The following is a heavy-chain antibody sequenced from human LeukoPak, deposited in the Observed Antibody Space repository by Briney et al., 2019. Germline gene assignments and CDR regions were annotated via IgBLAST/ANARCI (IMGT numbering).Heavy chain of an antibody. D-gene: IGHD6-6*01. Sequence: SETLSLTCTVSGGSISSGSYYWSWIRQPAGKGLEWIGRFYISGSTNYNPSLKSRVTISVDTSKNQFSLNLSSVTAADTAVYYCARGAGSSSAIGYYYYYMDVWGKGTTVTVSS. CDR2: FYISGST. J-gene: IGHJ6*03. CDR3: ARGAGSSSAIGYYYYYMDV. V-gene: IGHV4-61*02. CDR1: GGSISSGSYY.